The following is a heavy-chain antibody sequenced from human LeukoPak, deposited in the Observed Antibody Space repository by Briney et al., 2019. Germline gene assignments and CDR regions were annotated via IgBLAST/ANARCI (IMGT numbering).Heavy chain of an antibody. J-gene: IGHJ4*02. CDR1: GYSTNSAYY. CDR3: ARHFVPQRYFDY. V-gene: IGHV4-38-2*02. Sequence: PSETLSLTCTVSGYSTNSAYYWGWIRQPPGKGLEWIGSIHHSGSTYYNPSLKSRFTISVDTSKNQFSLKLSSVTAADTAVYYCARHFVPQRYFDYWGQGTLVTVSS. D-gene: IGHD2-2*01. CDR2: IHHSGST.